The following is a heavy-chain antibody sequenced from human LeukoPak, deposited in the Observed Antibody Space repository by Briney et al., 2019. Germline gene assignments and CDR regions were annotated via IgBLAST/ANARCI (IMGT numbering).Heavy chain of an antibody. J-gene: IGHJ4*02. CDR1: GFIFSKYW. CDR2: IKPDGNAR. D-gene: IGHD3-10*01. Sequence: GGSLRLSCAASGFIFSKYWMTWVRQAPGKGLEWVANIKPDGNARNYADSVKGRFTISRDNAKKSLYLQMNSLRAEDTAVYYCGRVGAYYGSGSYSDYWGQGTLVTVSS. CDR3: GRVGAYYGSGSYSDY. V-gene: IGHV3-7*01.